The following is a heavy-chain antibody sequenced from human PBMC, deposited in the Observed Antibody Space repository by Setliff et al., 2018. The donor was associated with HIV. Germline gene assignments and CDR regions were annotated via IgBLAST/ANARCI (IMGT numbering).Heavy chain of an antibody. J-gene: IGHJ4*02. Sequence: GGSLRLSCVASGLTFSEAWMSWVRQAPGKGLEWIGRIKSKHDGGTIDYAVPVKGRFPISKDDSKDTLYLQMDRLRAEDTAIYYCASYGAVVISFDYWGQGTLVTVSS. CDR3: ASYGAVVISFDY. D-gene: IGHD3-16*02. CDR1: GLTFSEAW. CDR2: IKSKHDGGTI. V-gene: IGHV3-15*01.